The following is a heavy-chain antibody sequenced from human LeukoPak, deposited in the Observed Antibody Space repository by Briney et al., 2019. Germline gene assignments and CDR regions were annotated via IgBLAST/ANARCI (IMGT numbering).Heavy chain of an antibody. Sequence: ASVKVSCKASGYTFTSYDINWVRQATGQGLEWMGWMNPNSGNTGYAQKFQGRVTMTRNTSISTAYMELSSLRSEDTAVYYCARGKSGRGSGYRYYYFDYWGQGTLVTVSS. CDR2: MNPNSGNT. CDR1: GYTFTSYD. D-gene: IGHD3-22*01. J-gene: IGHJ4*02. CDR3: ARGKSGRGSGYRYYYFDY. V-gene: IGHV1-8*01.